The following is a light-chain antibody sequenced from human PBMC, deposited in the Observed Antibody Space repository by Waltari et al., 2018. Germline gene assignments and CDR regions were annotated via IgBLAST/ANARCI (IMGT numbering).Light chain of an antibody. J-gene: IGLJ1*01. Sequence: QSALTQPASVSGSPGQSITISCTGTSRDVGGYNYVPWYQQHPGKAPKLMIYDVSNRPSGVSNRFSGSKSGNTASLTISGLQAEDEADYYCSSYTSSSTHYVFGTGTKVTVL. CDR2: DVS. CDR3: SSYTSSSTHYV. V-gene: IGLV2-14*03. CDR1: SRDVGGYNY.